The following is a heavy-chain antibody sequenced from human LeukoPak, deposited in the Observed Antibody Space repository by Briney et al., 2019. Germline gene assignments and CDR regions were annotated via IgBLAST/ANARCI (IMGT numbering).Heavy chain of an antibody. D-gene: IGHD4-17*01. V-gene: IGHV3-23*01. CDR3: AKRYGDPFGFDY. J-gene: IGHJ4*02. CDR2: ISGSGGST. Sequence: GGSLRLSCAASGFTFSSYAMSWVRQAPGKGLEWVSAISGSGGSTYYADSVKGRFTISRDNPKNTLYLQMNSLRAEDTAVYYCAKRYGDPFGFDYWGQGTLVTVSS. CDR1: GFTFSSYA.